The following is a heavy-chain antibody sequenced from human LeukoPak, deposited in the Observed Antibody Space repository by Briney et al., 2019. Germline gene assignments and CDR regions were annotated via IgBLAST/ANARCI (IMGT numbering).Heavy chain of an antibody. CDR1: GYTFTSYY. CDR2: INPSGGST. V-gene: IGHV1-46*03. D-gene: IGHD2-21*01. Sequence: ASVKVSCKASGYTFTSYYTHWVRQAPGQGLEWMGIINPSGGSTGYAQKFQGRVTMTRDTSTSTVYMELSSLRSEDTAVYYCASYLPGGGDGNWFDPWGQGTLVTVSS. CDR3: ASYLPGGGDGNWFDP. J-gene: IGHJ5*02.